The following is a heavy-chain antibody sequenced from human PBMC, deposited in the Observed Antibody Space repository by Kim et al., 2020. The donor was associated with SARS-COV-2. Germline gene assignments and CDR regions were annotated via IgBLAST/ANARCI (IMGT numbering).Heavy chain of an antibody. CDR1: GGSISSSSYY. CDR2: IYYSGST. V-gene: IGHV4-39*01. D-gene: IGHD6-19*01. CDR3: ARLNIRIAVAGPPFDY. J-gene: IGHJ4*02. Sequence: SETLSLTCTVSGGSISSSSYYWGWIRQPPGKGLEWIGSIYYSGSTYYNPSLKSRVTISVDTSKNQFSLKLSSVTAADTAVYYCARLNIRIAVAGPPFDYWGQGTLVTVSS.